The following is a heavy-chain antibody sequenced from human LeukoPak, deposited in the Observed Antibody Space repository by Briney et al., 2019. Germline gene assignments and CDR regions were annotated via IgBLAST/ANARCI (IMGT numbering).Heavy chain of an antibody. CDR1: GGSVTSTNW. J-gene: IGHJ4*02. D-gene: IGHD6-25*01. Sequence: SETLSLTCDVSGGSVTSTNWWTWFRQPPGKGLGWIGEVHLDGRTNYNPSLKSRLVMSADLPENHISLKLTSVTAADTAVYYCAREGGFYRPLDYAGQGTVVTVSS. CDR2: VHLDGRT. CDR3: AREGGFYRPLDY. V-gene: IGHV4-4*02.